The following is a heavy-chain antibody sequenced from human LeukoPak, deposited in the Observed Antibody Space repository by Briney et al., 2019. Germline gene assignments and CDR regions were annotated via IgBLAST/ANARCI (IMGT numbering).Heavy chain of an antibody. CDR3: ARSRAEKVPVWGSYRHHDAFDI. J-gene: IGHJ3*02. Sequence: GESLKISCQGSGYSFPNYWIGWVRQMPGKGLEWMGIIYPGDSDTTYKPSFQGQVTISADKSISTAYLQWSSLKASDTATYYCARSRAEKVPVWGSYRHHDAFDIWGQGTRVTVSP. V-gene: IGHV5-51*01. CDR1: GYSFPNYW. D-gene: IGHD3-16*02. CDR2: IYPGDSDT.